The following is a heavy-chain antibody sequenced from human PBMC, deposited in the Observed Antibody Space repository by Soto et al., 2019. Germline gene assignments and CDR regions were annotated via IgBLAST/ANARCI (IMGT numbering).Heavy chain of an antibody. D-gene: IGHD6-6*01. V-gene: IGHV3-21*01. J-gene: IGHJ5*02. Sequence: GGSLRLSCAASGFTFNSYGMNWVRQAPGQGLEWVSSISSGGYVKYYADSVKGRFTISRDNAKNSLYLQMNSLRAEDTAIYYCVRFGSSNWFDPWGQGTVVTVSS. CDR1: GFTFNSYG. CDR3: VRFGSSNWFDP. CDR2: ISSGGYVK.